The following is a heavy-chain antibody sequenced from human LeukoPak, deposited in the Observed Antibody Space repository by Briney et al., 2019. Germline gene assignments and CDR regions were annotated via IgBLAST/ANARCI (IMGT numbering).Heavy chain of an antibody. D-gene: IGHD3-10*01. J-gene: IGHJ5*02. V-gene: IGHV4-38-2*02. CDR1: GYSISSGYY. CDR3: ARDGVYYYGSGSYYNLNWFGP. Sequence: SETLSLTCAVSGYSISSGYYWGWIRQPPGKGLEWIGSIYHSGSTYYNPSLKSRVTISVDTSKNQFSLKLSSVTAADTAVYYCARDGVYYYGSGSYYNLNWFGPWGQGTLVTVSS. CDR2: IYHSGST.